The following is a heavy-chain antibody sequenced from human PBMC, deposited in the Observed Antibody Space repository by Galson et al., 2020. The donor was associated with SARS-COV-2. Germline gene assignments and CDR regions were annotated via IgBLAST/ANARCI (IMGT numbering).Heavy chain of an antibody. CDR2: FHYSGRT. J-gene: IGHJ3*02. CDR1: GGPIGSNY. Sequence: ASETLSLTCSVSGGPIGSNYWTWIRQPPGKGLEYIGYFHYSGRTNYNPSLKSRVSMSLDTSNNLFSLRLNFVTAADTAVYYCARFLTGFFADSLDIWGHGTMVAVSS. V-gene: IGHV4-59*01. CDR3: ARFLTGFFADSLDI. D-gene: IGHD3-9*01.